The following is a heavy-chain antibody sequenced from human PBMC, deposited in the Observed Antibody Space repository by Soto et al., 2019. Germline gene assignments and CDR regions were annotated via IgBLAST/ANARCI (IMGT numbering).Heavy chain of an antibody. Sequence: SQTLSLTCAISGDSVSSTSAAWNSIRQSPSRGLEWLGRTYYRSKWSKDYALSVKSRISITPDTSKNQFSLQLNSVTPEDTAVYYCARGHSGYFYYWGQGTLVTVSS. CDR2: TYYRSKWSK. J-gene: IGHJ4*02. CDR3: ARGHSGYFYY. CDR1: GDSVSSTSAA. V-gene: IGHV6-1*01.